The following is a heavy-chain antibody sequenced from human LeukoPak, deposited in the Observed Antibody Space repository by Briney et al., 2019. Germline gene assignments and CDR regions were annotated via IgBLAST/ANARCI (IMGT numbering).Heavy chain of an antibody. D-gene: IGHD6-19*01. V-gene: IGHV1-18*01. J-gene: IGHJ4*02. Sequence: ASVKVSCKASGYTFSDYGITWVRQAPGQGLEWMGWISVYDGNTNYAQKFQGRVTMTRDTSISTAYMELSRLRSDDTAVYYCAREVTDVYSSGWDVWGQGTLVTVSS. CDR1: GYTFSDYG. CDR2: ISVYDGNT. CDR3: AREVTDVYSSGWDV.